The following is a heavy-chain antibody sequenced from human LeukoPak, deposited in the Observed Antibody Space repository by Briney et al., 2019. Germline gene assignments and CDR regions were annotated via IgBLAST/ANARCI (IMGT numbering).Heavy chain of an antibody. CDR1: GYTFTSYY. CDR3: ARDGSSLRFLEWLLYDY. V-gene: IGHV1-46*01. Sequence: ASVKVSCKXSGYTFTSYYMHWVRQAPGQGLAWMGIINPSGGSTSYPQKFQGRVTMARDTSTSTVYMELSSLRSEDTAVYYCARDGSSLRFLEWLLYDYWGQGTLVTVSS. J-gene: IGHJ4*02. CDR2: INPSGGST. D-gene: IGHD3-3*01.